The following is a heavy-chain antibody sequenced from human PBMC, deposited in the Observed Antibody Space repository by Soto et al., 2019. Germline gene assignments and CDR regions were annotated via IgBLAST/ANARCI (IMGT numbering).Heavy chain of an antibody. CDR1: GYTFTTHG. CDR3: AGDLGYCRSGICYREWFDP. Sequence: QVQLVQSGAEVKKPGASVKVSCKASGYTFTTHGISWVRQDPGQGLEGMGWVRGDNGHTNYAQSRQGRVTMTTDTTTNTAYMELRSLRSDDPAVYYCAGDLGYCRSGICYREWFDPWGQGTLVTVSS. J-gene: IGHJ5*02. CDR2: VRGDNGHT. D-gene: IGHD2-15*01. V-gene: IGHV1-18*01.